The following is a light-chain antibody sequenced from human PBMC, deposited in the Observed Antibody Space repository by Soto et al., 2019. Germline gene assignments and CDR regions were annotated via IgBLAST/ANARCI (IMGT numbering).Light chain of an antibody. CDR3: QQYYNTPLT. CDR2: WAS. CDR1: QSLLYSSNNKNF. V-gene: IGKV4-1*01. Sequence: DIVMTQSPDSLAVSLGERATINCKSSQSLLYSSNNKNFLVWYQQKPGQPPKLLIYWASARVSGVPDRFSGSGSGTDFTLTISSLQAEDVAVYYCQQYYNTPLTFGQGTKVDI. J-gene: IGKJ1*01.